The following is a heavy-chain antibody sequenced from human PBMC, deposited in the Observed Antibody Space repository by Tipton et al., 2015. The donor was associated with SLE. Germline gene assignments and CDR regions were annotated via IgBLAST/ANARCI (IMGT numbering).Heavy chain of an antibody. CDR2: INHSGST. Sequence: TLSLTCAVYGGSFSGYYWCWIRQPPGKGLEWIGEINHSGSTNHNPSLKSRVTISVDTSKNQFSLKLSSVTAADTAVYYCARDSSGWVSFDYWGQGTLVTVSS. V-gene: IGHV4-34*01. CDR3: ARDSSGWVSFDY. D-gene: IGHD6-19*01. CDR1: GGSFSGYY. J-gene: IGHJ4*02.